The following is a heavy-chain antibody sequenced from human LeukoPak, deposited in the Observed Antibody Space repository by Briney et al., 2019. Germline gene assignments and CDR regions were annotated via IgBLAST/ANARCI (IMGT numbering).Heavy chain of an antibody. D-gene: IGHD3-10*01. Sequence: GRSLRLSCAASGFTFSSYAMHWVRQAPGKGVEWVAVISYDGSNKYYADSVKGRFTISRDNSKNTLYLQMNSLRAEDTAVYYCARDGSATMVRGVIMPREYFDYWGQGTLVTVSS. CDR3: ARDGSATMVRGVIMPREYFDY. V-gene: IGHV3-30*04. J-gene: IGHJ4*02. CDR2: ISYDGSNK. CDR1: GFTFSSYA.